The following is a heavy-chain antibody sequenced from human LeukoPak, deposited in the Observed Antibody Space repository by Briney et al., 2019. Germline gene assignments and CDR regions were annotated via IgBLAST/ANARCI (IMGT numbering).Heavy chain of an antibody. CDR2: ISGSGGST. V-gene: IGHV3-23*01. D-gene: IGHD3-3*01. CDR3: ARGVPYYDFWSGYYGDY. Sequence: GGSLRLSCAASGFTFSSYAMSWVRQAPGKGLEWVSAISGSGGSTYYADSVKGRFTISRDNAKNSLYLQMNSLRAEDTAVYYCARGVPYYDFWSGYYGDYWGQGTLVTVSS. J-gene: IGHJ4*02. CDR1: GFTFSSYA.